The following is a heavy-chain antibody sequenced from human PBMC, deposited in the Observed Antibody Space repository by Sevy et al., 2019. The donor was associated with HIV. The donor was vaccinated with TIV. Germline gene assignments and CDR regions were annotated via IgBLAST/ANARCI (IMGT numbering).Heavy chain of an antibody. J-gene: IGHJ4*02. Sequence: GGCLRLSCAASGFTFDDYAMHWVRQAPGKGLEWVSGISWNSGRIGYADSVKGRFTISRDNARNSLYLQMNSLRAEDTAFYYCTKDRRDLLRYFVSWGQGTPVTVSS. D-gene: IGHD3-9*01. CDR2: ISWNSGRI. CDR3: TKDRRDLLRYFVS. CDR1: GFTFDDYA. V-gene: IGHV3-9*01.